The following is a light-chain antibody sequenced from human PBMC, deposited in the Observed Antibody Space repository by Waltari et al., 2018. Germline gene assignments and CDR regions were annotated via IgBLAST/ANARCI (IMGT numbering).Light chain of an antibody. CDR1: QSVSSN. Sequence: EIVMTQAPVTLSVSPGESATLFCRASQSVSSNLAWYQQKPGRGPRLLIYGASIRATGIPARFTGSGSGTEFTLTISRLQSEDFAVYFCQHYNNRPLTFGGGTKVEI. V-gene: IGKV3-15*01. CDR3: QHYNNRPLT. J-gene: IGKJ4*01. CDR2: GAS.